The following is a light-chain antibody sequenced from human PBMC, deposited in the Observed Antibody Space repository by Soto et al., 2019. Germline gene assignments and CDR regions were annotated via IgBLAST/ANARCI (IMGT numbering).Light chain of an antibody. V-gene: IGKV1-17*01. CDR1: QSISSY. CDR3: LQHNTYPLT. CDR2: TTS. Sequence: DIQMTQSPSTLSASVVDRVTITFLASQSISSYLNWYQQKPGKAPKRLIFTTSNLQNGVPSRFSGSGSGTEFTLTITSLQPEDFATYYCLQHNTYPLTFGGGTKVDIK. J-gene: IGKJ4*01.